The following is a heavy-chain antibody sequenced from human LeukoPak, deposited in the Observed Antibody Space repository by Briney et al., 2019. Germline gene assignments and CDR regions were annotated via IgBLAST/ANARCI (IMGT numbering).Heavy chain of an antibody. Sequence: SVKVSCKASGGTFSSYAISWVRQAPGQGLEWMGRIIPIFGTANYAQKFQGRVTITTDESTSTAYMELSSLRSEDTAVYYCARSDYYDSSGYVYYMDAWGKGTTVTVSS. V-gene: IGHV1-69*05. CDR2: IIPIFGTA. J-gene: IGHJ6*03. CDR3: ARSDYYDSSGYVYYMDA. D-gene: IGHD3-22*01. CDR1: GGTFSSYA.